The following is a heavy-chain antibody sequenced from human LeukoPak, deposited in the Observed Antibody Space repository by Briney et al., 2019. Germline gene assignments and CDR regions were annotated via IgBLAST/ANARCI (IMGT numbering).Heavy chain of an antibody. CDR3: ARDLSDYDSSGYYHY. V-gene: IGHV1-46*01. CDR2: IYPSGSST. CDR1: GGTFSSYA. D-gene: IGHD3-22*01. Sequence: ASVKVSCKASGGTFSSYAISWVRQAPGHGLEWMGMIYPSGSSTTYAQMFQGRVTMTRGTSTSTVYMELSSLRSEDTAVYCCARDLSDYDSSGYYHYWGQGTLVTVSS. J-gene: IGHJ4*02.